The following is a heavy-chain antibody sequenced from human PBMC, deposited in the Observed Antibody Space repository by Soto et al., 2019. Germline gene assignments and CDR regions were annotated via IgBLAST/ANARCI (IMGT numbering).Heavy chain of an antibody. CDR2: IRSKAYGGTT. CDR3: TREQYYYDSSGYYYVARYDAFDI. D-gene: IGHD3-22*01. V-gene: IGHV3-49*03. Sequence: PGGSLRLSCTASGFTFGDYAMSWFRQAPGKGLEWVGFIRSKAYGGTTEYAASVKGRFTISRDDSKSIAYLQMNSLKTEDTAVYYCTREQYYYDSSGYYYVARYDAFDIWGQGTMVTVSS. CDR1: GFTFGDYA. J-gene: IGHJ3*02.